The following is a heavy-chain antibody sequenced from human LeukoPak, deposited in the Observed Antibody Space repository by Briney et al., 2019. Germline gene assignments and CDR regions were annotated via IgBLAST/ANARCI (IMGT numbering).Heavy chain of an antibody. J-gene: IGHJ5*02. Sequence: KFQGRVTITADKSTSTAYMELSSLRSEDTAVYYCARKYYYDSSGYPSWFDPWGQGTLVTVSS. CDR3: ARKYYYDSSGYPSWFDP. V-gene: IGHV1-69*02. D-gene: IGHD3-22*01.